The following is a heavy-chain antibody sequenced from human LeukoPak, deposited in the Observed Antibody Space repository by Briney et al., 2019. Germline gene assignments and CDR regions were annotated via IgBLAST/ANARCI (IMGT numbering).Heavy chain of an antibody. D-gene: IGHD6-19*01. CDR1: GASITSYY. CDR2: IYYSGST. CDR3: ASLSGYRSAY. J-gene: IGHJ4*02. Sequence: SETLSLTCTVSGASITSYYWSWIRQPPGKGLEWIGYIYYSGSTNYNPSLKSRVTISVDTSKNQFSLKLSSVTAADTAVYYCASLSGYRSAYWGQGTLVTVSA. V-gene: IGHV4-59*08.